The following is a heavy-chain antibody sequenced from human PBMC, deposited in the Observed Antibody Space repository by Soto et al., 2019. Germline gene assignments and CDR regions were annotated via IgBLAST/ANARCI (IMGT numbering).Heavy chain of an antibody. CDR1: GFTFSRYV. CDR2: ISGGGGNT. D-gene: IGHD6-13*01. CDR3: AQGIAASGYYYYGMDV. V-gene: IGHV3-23*01. Sequence: GGSLRLSCAASGFTFSRYVMSWVRQAPGKGLEWVSGISGGGGNTFYADSVKGRFTISRDNSKDTVNLQMNSLRAEDTAVYYCAQGIAASGYYYYGMDVWGQGTTVTVSS. J-gene: IGHJ6*02.